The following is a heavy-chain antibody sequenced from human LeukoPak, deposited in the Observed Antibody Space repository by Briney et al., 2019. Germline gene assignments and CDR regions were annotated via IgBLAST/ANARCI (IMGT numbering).Heavy chain of an antibody. D-gene: IGHD3-10*01. J-gene: IGHJ3*02. CDR1: GYSISSGYY. CDR2: VYHSGRT. Sequence: SETLSLTCTVSGYSISSGYYWGWIRQPPGKGLEWTGSVYHSGRTYYNPSLKSRVTISVDTSKNQFSLKLSSVTAADTAIYYCARGIVRGVSAPDIWGQGTMVTVSS. V-gene: IGHV4-38-2*02. CDR3: ARGIVRGVSAPDI.